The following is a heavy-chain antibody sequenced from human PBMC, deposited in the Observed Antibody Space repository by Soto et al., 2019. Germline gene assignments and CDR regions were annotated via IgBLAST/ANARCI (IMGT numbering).Heavy chain of an antibody. Sequence: QVQLQESGPGLVKPSQTLSLTCTVSGGSISSGSYYWSWLRQLPGKGLEWIGYIYYSGSTYYNPSLKSRVTISVDTSKNQCSLKLKSVTAGDTAVYYCAKRTDYYYGSGSLGGMDVWGQGTTVTVSS. D-gene: IGHD3-10*01. CDR1: GGSISSGSYY. CDR2: IYYSGST. V-gene: IGHV4-31*03. J-gene: IGHJ6*02. CDR3: AKRTDYYYGSGSLGGMDV.